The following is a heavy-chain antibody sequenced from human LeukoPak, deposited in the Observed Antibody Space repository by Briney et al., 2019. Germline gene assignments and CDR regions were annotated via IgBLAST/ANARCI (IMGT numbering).Heavy chain of an antibody. D-gene: IGHD2-2*01. J-gene: IGHJ5*02. CDR1: GFTFTSSA. CDR3: ARDSTTSSLADP. CDR2: IHPSGGST. Sequence: ASVKVSCKASGFTFTSSAVHWVRQAPGQGLEWMGIIHPSGGSTAYAQKFQGRVTMTRDTSTSTVYMELSSLRSEDTAVYYCARDSTTSSLADPWGQGTLVTVSS. V-gene: IGHV1-46*01.